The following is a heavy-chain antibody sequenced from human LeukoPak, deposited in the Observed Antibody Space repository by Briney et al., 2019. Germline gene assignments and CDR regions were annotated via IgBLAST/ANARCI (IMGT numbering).Heavy chain of an antibody. V-gene: IGHV3-7*01. CDR3: ASMYGSGSNYFDY. J-gene: IGHJ4*02. Sequence: GWSLRLSCAASGFTFSSYWMSWVRQAPGKGLEGVANIKQDGSEKYYVDSVKGRFTISRDNAKNSLYLQMNSLRAEDTAVYYCASMYGSGSNYFDYWGQGTLVTVSS. D-gene: IGHD3-10*01. CDR2: IKQDGSEK. CDR1: GFTFSSYW.